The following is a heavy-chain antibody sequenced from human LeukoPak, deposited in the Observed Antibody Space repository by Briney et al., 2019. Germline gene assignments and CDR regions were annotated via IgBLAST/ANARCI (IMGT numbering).Heavy chain of an antibody. D-gene: IGHD2-2*01. J-gene: IGHJ6*02. Sequence: GGSLRLSCAASRSTFSDYEVNWVRQSPGKGLEWVSYISSSGNTIFYADSVKGRFTISRDNAKNSLYLQMNNLRAEDTALYYCARGYAYGMDVWGQGTTVTVSS. V-gene: IGHV3-48*03. CDR1: RSTFSDYE. CDR3: ARGYAYGMDV. CDR2: ISSSGNTI.